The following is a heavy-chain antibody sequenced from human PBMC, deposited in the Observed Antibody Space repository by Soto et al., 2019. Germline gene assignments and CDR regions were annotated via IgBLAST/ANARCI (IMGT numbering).Heavy chain of an antibody. CDR1: GYTFTSYY. CDR3: AREYNWNDPTVWTSGRRNAFDI. CDR2: INPSGGST. D-gene: IGHD1-1*01. J-gene: IGHJ3*02. V-gene: IGHV1-46*03. Sequence: GASVKVSCKASGYTFTSYYMHWVRQAPGQGLEWMGIINPSGGSTSYAQKFQGRVTMTRDTSTSTVYMELSSLRSEDTAVYYCAREYNWNDPTVWTSGRRNAFDIWAQGTMVTVSS.